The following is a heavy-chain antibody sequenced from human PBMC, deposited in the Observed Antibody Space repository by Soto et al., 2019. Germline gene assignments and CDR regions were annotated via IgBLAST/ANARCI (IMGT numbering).Heavy chain of an antibody. J-gene: IGHJ4*02. CDR2: INAGNGNT. Sequence: ASVKVSCKASGYTFTSYAMHWVRQAPGQRLEWMGWINAGNGNTKYSQKFQGRVTITRDTSASTAYMELSSLRSEDTAVYYCARGLNNQDIVVVVAATPADYWGQGTLVTVSS. CDR1: GYTFTSYA. V-gene: IGHV1-3*01. D-gene: IGHD2-15*01. CDR3: ARGLNNQDIVVVVAATPADY.